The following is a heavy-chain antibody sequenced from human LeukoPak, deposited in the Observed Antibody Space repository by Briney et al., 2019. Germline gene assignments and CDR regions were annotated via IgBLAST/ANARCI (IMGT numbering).Heavy chain of an antibody. CDR1: GGSIISSSYY. CDR3: ARGVVIAPQTFDY. D-gene: IGHD2-21*01. CDR2: IYYSGNT. V-gene: IGHV4-39*07. Sequence: PSETLSLTCTVSGGSIISSSYYWGWIRQPPGKGLEWIGSIYYSGNTDYNPSLKSRVTISVETSKNQFSLKLSSVTAADTAVYYCARGVVIAPQTFDYWGQGTLVTVSS. J-gene: IGHJ4*02.